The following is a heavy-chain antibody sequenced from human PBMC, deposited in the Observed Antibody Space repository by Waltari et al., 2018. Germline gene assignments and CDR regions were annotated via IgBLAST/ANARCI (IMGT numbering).Heavy chain of an antibody. J-gene: IGHJ2*01. V-gene: IGHV1-2*06. CDR1: GYTFTDYY. D-gene: IGHD4-4*01. CDR2: INPNSGGT. Sequence: QVQLVQSGPEVKKPGASVKVSCKASGYTFTDYYMHCVRQAPGQGLEWMGRINPNSGGTNYAQKFQGRVTMTMNTSISTAYMELGSLRSDDTAVYYCARALRTTVFWYFDLWGRGTLVTVSS. CDR3: ARALRTTVFWYFDL.